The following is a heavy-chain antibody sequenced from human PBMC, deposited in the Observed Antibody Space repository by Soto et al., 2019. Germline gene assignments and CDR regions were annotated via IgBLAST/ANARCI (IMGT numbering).Heavy chain of an antibody. Sequence: QLQLQESGPGLVKPSETLSLTCTVSGGSISSSSYYWGWIRQPPGKGLEWIGSIYYSGSTYYNPSLKSRVTISVDTSKNQFSLKLSSVTAADTAVYYCARHPRPIAVAGTWFDPWGQGTLVTVSS. CDR3: ARHPRPIAVAGTWFDP. V-gene: IGHV4-39*01. CDR2: IYYSGST. CDR1: GGSISSSSYY. J-gene: IGHJ5*02. D-gene: IGHD6-19*01.